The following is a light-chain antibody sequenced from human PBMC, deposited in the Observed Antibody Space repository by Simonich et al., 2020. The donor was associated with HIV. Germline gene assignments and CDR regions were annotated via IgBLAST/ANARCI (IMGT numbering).Light chain of an antibody. CDR2: YAS. Sequence: EIVMTQSPATLSVSPGERATLSCRASHNIAGNLAWYQHKPGQAPRLLIYYASTRATAVPARFSGSGFGTDFTLTISSMQSEDFAVYYCQQYNNWPSPFTFGPGTEVDIK. CDR1: HNIAGN. V-gene: IGKV3-15*01. CDR3: QQYNNWPSPFT. J-gene: IGKJ3*01.